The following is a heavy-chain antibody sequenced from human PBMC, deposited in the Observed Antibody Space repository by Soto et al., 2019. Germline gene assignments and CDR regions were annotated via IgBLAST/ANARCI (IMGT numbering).Heavy chain of an antibody. J-gene: IGHJ4*02. CDR3: ARGADIVVVVAAFDY. D-gene: IGHD2-15*01. Sequence: EVQLVESGGGLVQPGGSLRLSCAAPGFTFSSYWMSWVRQAPGKGLEGVANIKQDGSEKYYVDSVKGRFTISRDNAKNSLYLQMNSLRAEDTAVYYCARGADIVVVVAAFDYWGQGTLVTVSS. V-gene: IGHV3-7*01. CDR1: GFTFSSYW. CDR2: IKQDGSEK.